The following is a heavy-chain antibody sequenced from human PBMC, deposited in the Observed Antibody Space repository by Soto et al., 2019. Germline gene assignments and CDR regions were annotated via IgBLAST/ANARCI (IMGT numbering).Heavy chain of an antibody. Sequence: EVQLVESGGGLVQPGGSLRLSCAASGFTFKTYSMNWVRQAPGKGLEWVSYISETSIAIYYRDSVKGQFTISRDNAKNTLYLQMNSLRDEDTAVYYCATLQLGREEVFDSWGQGTLVTVSS. CDR3: ATLQLGREEVFDS. D-gene: IGHD1-1*01. V-gene: IGHV3-48*02. CDR2: ISETSIAI. CDR1: GFTFKTYS. J-gene: IGHJ4*02.